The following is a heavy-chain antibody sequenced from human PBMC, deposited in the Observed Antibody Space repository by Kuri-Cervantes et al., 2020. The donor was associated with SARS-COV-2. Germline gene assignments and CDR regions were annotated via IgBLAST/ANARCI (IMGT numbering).Heavy chain of an antibody. Sequence: GESLKISCAASGFTFSSYGMHWVRQAPGKGLEWLAVISYDGSNKYYADSVKGRFTISRDNYKNTLYLQMNSLRAEDTAVYYCAKDLGGYVGYWGQGTLVTVSS. V-gene: IGHV3-30*18. CDR1: GFTFSSYG. J-gene: IGHJ4*02. D-gene: IGHD3-22*01. CDR3: AKDLGGYVGY. CDR2: ISYDGSNK.